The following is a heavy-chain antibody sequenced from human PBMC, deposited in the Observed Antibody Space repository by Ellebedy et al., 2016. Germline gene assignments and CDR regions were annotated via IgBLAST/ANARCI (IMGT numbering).Heavy chain of an antibody. D-gene: IGHD4-17*01. J-gene: IGHJ4*02. V-gene: IGHV3-49*03. CDR1: GFTFGDYS. CDR2: IRIKAYGGTT. Sequence: GGSLRLSCTGSGFTFGDYSLSWFRQAPGKGLEWVSFIRIKAYGGTTEYAASVKGRFTISRDDSKSIAYLQMNSLKTEDTALYYCTRSLVGTVTNPDYWGQGTLVTVSS. CDR3: TRSLVGTVTNPDY.